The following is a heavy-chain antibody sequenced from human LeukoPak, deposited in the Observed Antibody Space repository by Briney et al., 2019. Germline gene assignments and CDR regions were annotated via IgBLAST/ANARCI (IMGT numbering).Heavy chain of an antibody. CDR1: GGSITSTNW. CDR3: TRESGPYCPFGY. Sequence: PSETLSLTCGLSGGSITSTNWWSWFRQPPGQGLEWIGEISLTGRTNYNPSLIGRVIMSLDESRNQLSLTLTSVTAADTAMYYCTRESGPYCPFGYWGQGTLVVVPS. V-gene: IGHV4-4*02. J-gene: IGHJ4*02. D-gene: IGHD1-26*01. CDR2: ISLTGRT.